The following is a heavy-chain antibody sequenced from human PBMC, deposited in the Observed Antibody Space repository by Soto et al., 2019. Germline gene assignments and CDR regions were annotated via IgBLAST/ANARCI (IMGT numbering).Heavy chain of an antibody. Sequence: QVQLQQWGAGLLKPSETLSLTCAVYGGSFSGYYWSWIRQPPGKGLEWIGEINHSGSTNYNPSLKSRVTISVDTSKNQFSLKLSSVTAVDTAVYYCARGLVESSSPRLEPWGQGTLVTVSS. D-gene: IGHD3-16*01. CDR2: INHSGST. V-gene: IGHV4-34*01. CDR3: ARGLVESSSPRLEP. CDR1: GGSFSGYY. J-gene: IGHJ5*02.